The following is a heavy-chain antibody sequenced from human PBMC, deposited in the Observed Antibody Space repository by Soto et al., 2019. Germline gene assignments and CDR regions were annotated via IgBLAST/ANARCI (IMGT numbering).Heavy chain of an antibody. V-gene: IGHV3-7*01. J-gene: IGHJ3*02. CDR1: GLTFNNYW. Sequence: GGSLRLSCAASGLTFNNYWMSWVRQAPGKGLEWVANIKQDGSEEYYVDSVKGRFTISRDNAKNSLFLQMNSLRAEDTAVYYCARDLPSMRAARPLEAFDIWGQGTLVTVSS. CDR3: ARDLPSMRAARPLEAFDI. CDR2: IKQDGSEE. D-gene: IGHD6-6*01.